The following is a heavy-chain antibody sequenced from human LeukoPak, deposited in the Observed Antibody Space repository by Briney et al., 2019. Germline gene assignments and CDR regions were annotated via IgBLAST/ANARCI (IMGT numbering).Heavy chain of an antibody. CDR1: GYTFTSYY. J-gene: IGHJ6*02. V-gene: IGHV1-46*01. CDR3: ARDHASRSGWPTQNYYYYGMDV. D-gene: IGHD6-19*01. CDR2: NNPSGGST. Sequence: ASVKVSCKASGYTFTSYYMHWVRQAPGQGLEWMGINNPSGGSTSYAQKFQGRVTMTRDTSTSTVYMELSSLRSEDTAVYYCARDHASRSGWPTQNYYYYGMDVWGQGTTVTVSS.